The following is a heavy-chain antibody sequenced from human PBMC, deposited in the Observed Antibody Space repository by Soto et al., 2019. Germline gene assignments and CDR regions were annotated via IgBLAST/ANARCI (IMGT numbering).Heavy chain of an antibody. V-gene: IGHV3-48*01. D-gene: IGHD1-1*01. J-gene: IGHJ4*02. CDR3: ATSFITTIGTTA. CDR1: EFTFSNFG. CDR2: ISSSSTTI. Sequence: EVQLVESGGGLVQPGGSLRLSCEVSEFTFSNFGVNWVRQAPGKGLEWVSHISSSSTTIYYAESVKGRFTISRDNAKNSLYLQMSSLRGEDTAVCYCATSFITTIGTTAWGQGTLVTVSS.